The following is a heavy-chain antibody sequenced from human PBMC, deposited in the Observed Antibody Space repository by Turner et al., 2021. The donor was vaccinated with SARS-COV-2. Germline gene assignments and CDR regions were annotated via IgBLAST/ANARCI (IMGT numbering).Heavy chain of an antibody. D-gene: IGHD4-17*01. CDR3: ARDNLDASKVTTWRGFDP. J-gene: IGHJ5*02. V-gene: IGHV4-31*03. CDR1: GGSISSGGYY. Sequence: QVLLQESGPELVKPSQTLSRTCTVSGGSISSGGYYWSWSRQHPGKGLEWSGDINYSGSTYYNPSLKSRVTISVDTSKNQFTLKLRSVTAADTDVYYCARDNLDASKVTTWRGFDPWGQGTLVTVSS. CDR2: INYSGST.